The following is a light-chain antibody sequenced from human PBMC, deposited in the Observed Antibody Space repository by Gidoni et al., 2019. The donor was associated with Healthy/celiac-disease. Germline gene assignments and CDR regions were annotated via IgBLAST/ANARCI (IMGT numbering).Light chain of an antibody. J-gene: IGKJ1*01. CDR3: QQYNNWPQT. CDR1: QSVSSN. V-gene: IGKV3-15*01. CDR2: GAS. Sequence: EIVMTQSPATLSVSPGERATLSCSASQSVSSNLAWYQQKPGQAPRLLIYGASTRATGIPARFSGSGSGTEFTLTISSLQSEDFAVYYCQQYNNWPQTFGQXTKVEIK.